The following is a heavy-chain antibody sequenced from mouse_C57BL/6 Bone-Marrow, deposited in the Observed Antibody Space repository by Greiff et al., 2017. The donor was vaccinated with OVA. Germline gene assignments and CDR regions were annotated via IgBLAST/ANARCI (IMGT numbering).Heavy chain of an antibody. J-gene: IGHJ4*01. CDR2: IRNKANGYTT. V-gene: IGHV7-3*01. D-gene: IGHD2-2*01. CDR1: GFTFTDYY. CDR3: ARYGNDAMDY. Sequence: EVHLVESGGGLVQPGGSLSLSCAASGFTFTDYYMSWVRQPPGKALEWLGFIRNKANGYTTEYSASVKGRFTISRDNSQSILYLQMNALRAEDSATYYCARYGNDAMDYWGQGTSVTVSS.